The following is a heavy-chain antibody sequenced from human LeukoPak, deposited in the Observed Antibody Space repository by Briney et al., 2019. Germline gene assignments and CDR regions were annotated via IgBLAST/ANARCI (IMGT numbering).Heavy chain of an antibody. Sequence: SETLSLTCTVSGGSISSYYWRWIRQPPGKGRTWHGSIYYRGSTNYNPSLKRRLTISVDASKNQISLKLSSVTAADTSVYYCASRVYSSSSLDPWGQGTLVTVPS. CDR3: ASRVYSSSSLDP. D-gene: IGHD6-6*01. CDR1: GGSISSYY. V-gene: IGHV4-59*01. CDR2: IYYRGST. J-gene: IGHJ5*02.